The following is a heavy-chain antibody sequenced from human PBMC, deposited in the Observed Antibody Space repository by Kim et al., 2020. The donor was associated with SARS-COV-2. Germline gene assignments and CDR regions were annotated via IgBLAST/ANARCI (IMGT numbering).Heavy chain of an antibody. Sequence: GGSLRLSCAASGFTFSNAWMSWVRQAPGKGLEWVGRIKSKTDGGTTDYAAPVEGRFTISRDQSKNTLYLQMNSLKTEDTAVYYCNTGRYYYDSRGSDYWGQGTLVTVSS. V-gene: IGHV3-15*01. CDR2: IKSKTDGGTT. CDR3: NTGRYYYDSRGSDY. J-gene: IGHJ4*02. D-gene: IGHD3-22*01. CDR1: GFTFSNAW.